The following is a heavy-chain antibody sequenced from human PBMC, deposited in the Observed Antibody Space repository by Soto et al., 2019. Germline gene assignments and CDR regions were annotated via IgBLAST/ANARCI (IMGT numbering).Heavy chain of an antibody. CDR1: GYAFTWFT. V-gene: IGHV1-3*01. CDR2: INAGNGNT. Sequence: QVQLVQSGAEVKKPGASVKVSCKASGYAFTWFTIHWVRQAPGQRLEWMGWINAGNGNTKYSQKFQGRVTFTRDTSANTAYMELSSLISEDKAVYYCARPKDYDDCLDLWGQGTLVNVSS. J-gene: IGHJ4*02. CDR3: ARPKDYDDCLDL. D-gene: IGHD3-22*01.